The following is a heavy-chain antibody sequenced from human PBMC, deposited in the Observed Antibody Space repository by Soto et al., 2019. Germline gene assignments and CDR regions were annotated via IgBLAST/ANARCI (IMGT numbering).Heavy chain of an antibody. J-gene: IGHJ4*02. CDR3: ARVPHSSGYYLGPDY. V-gene: IGHV4-61*01. CDR1: GGSVSSGSYY. D-gene: IGHD3-22*01. CDR2: IYYSGST. Sequence: ASDTLSLTCTVSGGSVSSGSYYWSWIRQPPGKGLEWIGYIYYSGSTNYNPSLKSRVTISVDTSKNQFSLKLSSVTAADTAVYYCARVPHSSGYYLGPDYWGQGTLVTVSS.